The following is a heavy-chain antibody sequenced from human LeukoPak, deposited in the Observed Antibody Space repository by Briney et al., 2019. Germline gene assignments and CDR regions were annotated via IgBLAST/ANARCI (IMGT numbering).Heavy chain of an antibody. CDR3: TKDRGMYNWFDP. CDR1: GFGFSGSA. J-gene: IGHJ5*02. CDR2: IDKRDNFYAT. D-gene: IGHD2-15*01. Sequence: QTGGSLRLSCVASGFGFSGSAVHWVRQSSGKGLEWVGHIDKRDNFYATSYAESVQGRFTISRDDSRDAAFLHMDSLKTEDTALYYCTKDRGMYNWFDPWGQGTLVTVSS. V-gene: IGHV3-73*01.